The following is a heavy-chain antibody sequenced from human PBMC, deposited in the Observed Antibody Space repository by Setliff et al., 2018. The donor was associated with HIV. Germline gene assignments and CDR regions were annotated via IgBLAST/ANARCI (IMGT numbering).Heavy chain of an antibody. D-gene: IGHD3-22*01. J-gene: IGHJ5*02. CDR1: GGTFSSYA. V-gene: IGHV1-69*10. Sequence: SVKVSCKASGGTFSSYAISWVRQAPGQGLEWMGGIIPILGIANYAQKFQGRVTITRDTSASTAYMELSSLRSEDTAVYYCARDLVRFSSGYYYDWFDPWGQGTLVTVSS. CDR2: IIPILGIA. CDR3: ARDLVRFSSGYYYDWFDP.